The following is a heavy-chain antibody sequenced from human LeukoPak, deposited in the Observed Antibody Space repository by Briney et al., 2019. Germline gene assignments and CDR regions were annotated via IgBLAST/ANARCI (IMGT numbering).Heavy chain of an antibody. CDR3: ARDRGYSNFDY. V-gene: IGHV3-7*01. J-gene: IGHJ4*02. D-gene: IGHD4-11*01. CDR1: GFTFSNYW. Sequence: GGSLRLSCAASGFTFSNYWMSWVRQAPGKGLEWVANMKEDGSEKNYVDSVKGRFTISRDNAQDSLYLQMNSLRAEDTAVYYCARDRGYSNFDYWGQGTLVTVSS. CDR2: MKEDGSEK.